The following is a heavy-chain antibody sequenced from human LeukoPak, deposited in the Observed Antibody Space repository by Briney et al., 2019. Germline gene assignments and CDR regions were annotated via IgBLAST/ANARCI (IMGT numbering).Heavy chain of an antibody. CDR3: ARSHYSSSWMDWFDP. V-gene: IGHV1-69*04. D-gene: IGHD6-13*01. CDR2: IIPILGIA. Sequence: SVKVSCEASGGTFSSYAISWVRQAPGQGLEWMGRIIPILGIANYAQKFQGRVTITADKSTSTAYMELSSLRSEDTAVYYCARSHYSSSWMDWFDPWGQGTLVTVSS. J-gene: IGHJ5*02. CDR1: GGTFSSYA.